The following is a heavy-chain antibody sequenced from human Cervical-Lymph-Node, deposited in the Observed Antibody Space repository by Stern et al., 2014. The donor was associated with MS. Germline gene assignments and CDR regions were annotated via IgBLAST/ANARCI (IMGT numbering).Heavy chain of an antibody. CDR2: INPNTGGT. Sequence: VQLVQSGAEVKKPGASVKVSCKTSGYIFTGYYIHRVRQAPGQGLEWMAWINPNTGGTTYAQKFQGRVTMSRDTSISTAYVELSSLTSDDTAVYYCARDQRGITIFGVVTDYYYLGMDVWGQGTTVTVSS. V-gene: IGHV1-2*02. J-gene: IGHJ6*02. D-gene: IGHD3-3*01. CDR1: GYIFTGYY. CDR3: ARDQRGITIFGVVTDYYYLGMDV.